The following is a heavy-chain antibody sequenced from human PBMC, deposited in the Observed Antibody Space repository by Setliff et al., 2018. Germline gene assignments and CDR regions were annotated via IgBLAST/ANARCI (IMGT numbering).Heavy chain of an antibody. V-gene: IGHV3-30*09. CDR2: LFNDGINQ. D-gene: IGHD2-15*01. CDR1: GFTFGDYA. CDR3: ASSCSGSSCYAGLDY. J-gene: IGHJ4*02. Sequence: GGSLRLSCVVSGFTFGDYAMHWVRQAPGKGLEWVAVLFNDGINQYYAESVKGRFAISRDISKNTLYPQMNSLRAEDSAIYYCASSCSGSSCYAGLDYWGQGTLVTVSS.